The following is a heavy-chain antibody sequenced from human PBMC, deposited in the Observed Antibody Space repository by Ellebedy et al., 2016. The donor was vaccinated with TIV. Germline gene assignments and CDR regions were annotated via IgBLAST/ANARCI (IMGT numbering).Heavy chain of an antibody. V-gene: IGHV3-23*01. Sequence: GESLKISXAASGFTFSSYAMSWVRQAPGKGLEWVSAISGSGGSTYYADSVKGRFTISRDNSKNTLYLQMNSLRAEDTAVYYCAKDRYYMDVWGKGTTVTVSS. CDR3: AKDRYYMDV. CDR1: GFTFSSYA. J-gene: IGHJ6*03. CDR2: ISGSGGST.